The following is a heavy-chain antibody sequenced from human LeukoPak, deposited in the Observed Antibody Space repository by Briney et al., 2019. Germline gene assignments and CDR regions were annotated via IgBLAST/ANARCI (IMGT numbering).Heavy chain of an antibody. V-gene: IGHV4-34*01. Sequence: SETLSLTCAVYGGSFSGYYWSWIRQPPGKGLEWIGEINHSGSTNYNPSLKSRVTISVDTSKNQFSLKLSSVTAADTAVYCCASRGLNYYDSSGYYNDYWGQGTLVTVSS. CDR2: INHSGST. D-gene: IGHD3-22*01. J-gene: IGHJ4*02. CDR1: GGSFSGYY. CDR3: ASRGLNYYDSSGYYNDY.